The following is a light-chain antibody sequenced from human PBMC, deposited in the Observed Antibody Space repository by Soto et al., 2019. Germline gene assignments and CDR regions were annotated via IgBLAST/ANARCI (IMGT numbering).Light chain of an antibody. CDR1: QRITSY. V-gene: IGKV3-11*01. Sequence: EVVLTQSPATLSLSPGERATLSCRASQRITSYLAWYQQKPGQAPRLLIYDATNRVAGVPARFSGSRSGTDFTLTISTLQPEDFAVYYCQHRSDWQYTFGQGTKVELK. J-gene: IGKJ2*01. CDR3: QHRSDWQYT. CDR2: DAT.